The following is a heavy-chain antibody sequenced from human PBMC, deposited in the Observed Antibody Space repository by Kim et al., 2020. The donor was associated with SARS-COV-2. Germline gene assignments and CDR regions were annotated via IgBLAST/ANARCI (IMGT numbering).Heavy chain of an antibody. D-gene: IGHD1-1*01. J-gene: IGHJ3*01. CDR2: IFYSGST. V-gene: IGHV4-31*03. Sequence: SETLSLTCTVSGDSITSVGFYWSWLRQYPGKGPEWIGYIFYSGSTSYKPSLKSRLAISRETSKNQFSLRLISVTAADTAIYYCARNARRYFGSVDSFNV. CDR3: ARNARRYFGSVDSFNV. CDR1: GDSITSVGFY.